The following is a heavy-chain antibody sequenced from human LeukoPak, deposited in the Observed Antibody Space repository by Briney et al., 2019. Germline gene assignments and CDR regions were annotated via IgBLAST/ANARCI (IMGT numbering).Heavy chain of an antibody. J-gene: IGHJ3*02. D-gene: IGHD3-22*01. CDR1: GYTFTGYY. CDR2: INPNSGGT. V-gene: IGHV1-2*02. CDR3: ARAYYYDSSGYTYAFDI. Sequence: ASVKVSCKASGYTFTGYYMHWVRQAPGQGLEWMGWINPNSGGTNYAQKFQGRVTMTRDTSISTAYMELSRLRSDDTAVYYCARAYYYDSSGYTYAFDIWGQGTMVTVSS.